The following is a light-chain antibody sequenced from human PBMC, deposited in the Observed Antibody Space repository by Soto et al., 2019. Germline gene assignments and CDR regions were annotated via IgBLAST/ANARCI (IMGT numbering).Light chain of an antibody. CDR2: DTN. Sequence: QTVVTQEPSLTVSPGGTVTLTCGSSTGAVTSGHWPYWFQQKPGQVARALIYDTNNRDSWTPARFSGSLLGGTPALILSGARPEDEADYYCSLSYSGVRVFGGGTKLTVL. CDR3: SLSYSGVRV. V-gene: IGLV7-46*01. CDR1: TGAVTSGHW. J-gene: IGLJ3*02.